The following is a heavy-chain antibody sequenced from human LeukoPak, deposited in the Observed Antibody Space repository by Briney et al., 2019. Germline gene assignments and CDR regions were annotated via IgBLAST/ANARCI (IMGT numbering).Heavy chain of an antibody. CDR1: GFTFTSYW. J-gene: IGHJ4*02. V-gene: IGHV3-7*01. CDR3: AKDLLGQWPTVFDY. CDR2: IKQDGSEK. D-gene: IGHD6-19*01. Sequence: GGSLRLSCAASGFTFTSYWMTWVRQAPGKGLEWVANIKQDGSEKYYVDSVKGRFTISRDNAKNSLYLQVNSLRAEDTAVYYCAKDLLGQWPTVFDYWGQGTLVTVSS.